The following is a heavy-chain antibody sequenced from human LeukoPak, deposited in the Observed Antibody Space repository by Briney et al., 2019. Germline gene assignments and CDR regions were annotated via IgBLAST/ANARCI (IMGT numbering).Heavy chain of an antibody. D-gene: IGHD1-26*01. Sequence: GGSLKLSCAASGFTFSGSAIRWVRQSSGKGLEWVGQIDKKDKGYATATAYAASVKGRFTISRDDSINTAYLQMKSLKTEDTALYYCTRDRGTYNWFDPWGQGTLVTVSS. V-gene: IGHV3-73*01. J-gene: IGHJ5*02. CDR3: TRDRGTYNWFDP. CDR1: GFTFSGSA. CDR2: IDKKDKGYATAT.